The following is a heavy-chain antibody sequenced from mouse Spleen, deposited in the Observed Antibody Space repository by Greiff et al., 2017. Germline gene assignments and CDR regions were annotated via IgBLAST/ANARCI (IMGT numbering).Heavy chain of an antibody. CDR2: IDPSDSYT. V-gene: IGHV1-50*01. J-gene: IGHJ4*01. Sequence: VQLQQPGAELVKPGASVKLSCKASGYTFTSYWMQWVKQRPGQGLEWIGEIDPSDSYTNYNQKFKGKATLTVDTSSSTAYMQLSSLTSEDSAVYYCARLVGSSPYAMDYWGQGTSVTVSS. CDR1: GYTFTSYW. CDR3: ARLVGSSPYAMDY. D-gene: IGHD1-1*01.